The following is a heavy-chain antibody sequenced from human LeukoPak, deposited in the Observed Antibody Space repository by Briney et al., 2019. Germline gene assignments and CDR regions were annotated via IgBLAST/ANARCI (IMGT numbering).Heavy chain of an antibody. CDR3: ARATYCGGDCYSPYWYFDL. Sequence: GGSLRLSCAASGFTFSNYSMNWVRQAPGKGLEWVSYISSSSRTIFYADSVKGRFTISRDIAKNSLYLQMNSLRVEDTAVYYCARATYCGGDCYSPYWYFDLWGRGTLVTVSS. J-gene: IGHJ2*01. D-gene: IGHD2-21*02. CDR1: GFTFSNYS. CDR2: ISSSSRTI. V-gene: IGHV3-48*01.